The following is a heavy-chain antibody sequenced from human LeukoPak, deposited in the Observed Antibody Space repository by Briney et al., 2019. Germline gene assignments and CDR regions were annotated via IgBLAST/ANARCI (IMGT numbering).Heavy chain of an antibody. CDR1: GGSIDSGDDY. V-gene: IGHV4-61*02. CDR2: IYRTGST. J-gene: IGHJ6*03. CDR3: ARGYYAPPVGYYYMDL. D-gene: IGHD3-10*01. Sequence: SETLSLTCTVSGGSIDSGDDYWSWIRQPAGKGLEFIGRIYRTGSTTSNPSLQDRLTISIDTSKNQFSLQLTSVTAADTAVYYCARGYYAPPVGYYYMDLWGRGTTVTVSS.